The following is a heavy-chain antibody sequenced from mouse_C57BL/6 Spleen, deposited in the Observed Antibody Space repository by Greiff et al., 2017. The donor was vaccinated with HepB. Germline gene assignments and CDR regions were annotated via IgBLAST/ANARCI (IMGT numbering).Heavy chain of an antibody. CDR2: INYDGSST. V-gene: IGHV5-16*01. D-gene: IGHD1-1*01. CDR3: ARDQNYGSSLFDY. Sequence: EVKLMESEGGLVQPGSSMKLSCTASGFTFSDYYMAWVRQVPEKGLEWVANINYDGSSTYYLDSLKSRFIISRDNAKNILYLQMSSLKSEDTATYYCARDQNYGSSLFDYWGQGTTLTVSS. CDR1: GFTFSDYY. J-gene: IGHJ2*01.